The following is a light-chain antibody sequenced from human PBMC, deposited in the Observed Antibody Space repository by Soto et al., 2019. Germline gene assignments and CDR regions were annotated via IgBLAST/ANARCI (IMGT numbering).Light chain of an antibody. J-gene: IGLJ2*01. CDR1: SSDVGSYNL. CDR3: CSYAGSSTYVV. V-gene: IGLV2-23*01. CDR2: EGS. Sequence: QSALTQPASVSGSPGQSLTISCTGTSSDVGSYNLVSWYQQHPGQAPKLMIYEGSKRPSGVSNRFSGSKSGNTASLTISGLQAEDEADYYCCSYAGSSTYVVFGGGTKLTVL.